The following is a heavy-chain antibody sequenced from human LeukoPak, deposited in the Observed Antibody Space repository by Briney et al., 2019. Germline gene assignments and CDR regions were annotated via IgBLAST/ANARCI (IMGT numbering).Heavy chain of an antibody. D-gene: IGHD3-22*01. CDR3: ARAYNYYDSSGYQYYFDY. J-gene: IGHJ4*02. Sequence: ASVKVSCKASGYTFTNYAVNWVRQAPGQGLEWMGWINPNSGGTNYAQKFQGWVTMTRDTSISTAYMELSRLRSDDTAVYYCARAYNYYDSSGYQYYFDYWGQGTLVTVSS. CDR1: GYTFTNYA. CDR2: INPNSGGT. V-gene: IGHV1-2*04.